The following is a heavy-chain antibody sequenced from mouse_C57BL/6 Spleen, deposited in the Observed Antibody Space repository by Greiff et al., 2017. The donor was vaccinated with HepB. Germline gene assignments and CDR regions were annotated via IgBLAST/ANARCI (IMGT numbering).Heavy chain of an antibody. CDR2: IYPGDGDT. Sequence: VKLQESGAELVKPGASVKISCKASGYAFSSYWMNWVKQRPGKGLEWIGQIYPGDGDTNYNGKFKGKATLTADKSSSTAYMQLSSLTSEDSAVYICASLYYGSEGDFDVWGTGTTVTVSS. CDR3: ASLYYGSEGDFDV. V-gene: IGHV1-80*01. CDR1: GYAFSSYW. D-gene: IGHD1-1*01. J-gene: IGHJ1*03.